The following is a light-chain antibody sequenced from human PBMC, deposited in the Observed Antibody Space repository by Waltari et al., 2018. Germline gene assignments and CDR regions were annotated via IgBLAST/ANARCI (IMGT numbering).Light chain of an antibody. CDR2: SNN. J-gene: IGLJ3*02. CDR3: AAWDDSLNGWV. CDR1: SSNIGSST. V-gene: IGLV1-44*01. Sequence: QSVLTQPPSASGTPGQRVAIPCSGSSSNIGSSTVNWYQQLPGTAPQLLTHSNNQRPAGGPARSSGSKAGTSASLAISGLQSEDEADYYWAAWDDSLNGWVFGGGTKLTVL.